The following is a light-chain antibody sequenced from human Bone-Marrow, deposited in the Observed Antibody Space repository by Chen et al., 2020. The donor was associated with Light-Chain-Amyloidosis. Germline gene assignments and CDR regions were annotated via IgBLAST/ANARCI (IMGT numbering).Light chain of an antibody. CDR1: NIGPTS. V-gene: IGLV3-21*02. J-gene: IGLJ3*02. Sequence: SYVLTQPSSVSVAPGPAATLACGGNNIGPTSVHWYQQTPGQAPLLVVYDDSDRPSGIPERLSGSNSGNTATLTISRVEAGDEADYYCQVWDRSSDRPVFGGGTKLTVL. CDR2: DDS. CDR3: QVWDRSSDRPV.